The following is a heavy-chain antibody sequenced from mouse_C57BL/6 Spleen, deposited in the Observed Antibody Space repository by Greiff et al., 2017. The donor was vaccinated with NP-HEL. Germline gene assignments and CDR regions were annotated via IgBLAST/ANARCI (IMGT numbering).Heavy chain of an antibody. Sequence: EVKLMESEGGLVQPGSSMKLSCTASGFTFSDYYMAWVRQVPEKGLEWVAHINYDGSSTYYLDSLKSRFIISRDNEKNMLYLQMSSLKSEDTATYYCARGGYYAKDYWGQGTSVTVAS. CDR1: GFTFSDYY. J-gene: IGHJ4*01. CDR2: INYDGSST. CDR3: ARGGYYAKDY. V-gene: IGHV5-16*01.